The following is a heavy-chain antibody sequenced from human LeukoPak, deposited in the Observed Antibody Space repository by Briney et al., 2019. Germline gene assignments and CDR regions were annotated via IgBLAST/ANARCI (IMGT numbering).Heavy chain of an antibody. V-gene: IGHV3-48*03. Sequence: GGSLRLSCAASGFTFSSYEMNWVRQAPGKGLERVSYTSSSGSTIYYADSVKGRFTISRDNAKNSLYLQMNSLRAEDTAVYHCARGHGSGWYYFDYWGQGTLVTVSP. CDR2: TSSSGSTI. D-gene: IGHD6-19*01. J-gene: IGHJ4*02. CDR1: GFTFSSYE. CDR3: ARGHGSGWYYFDY.